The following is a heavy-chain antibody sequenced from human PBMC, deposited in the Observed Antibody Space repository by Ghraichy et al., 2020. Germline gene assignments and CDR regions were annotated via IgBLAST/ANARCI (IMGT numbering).Heavy chain of an antibody. D-gene: IGHD4-11*01. J-gene: IGHJ4*02. V-gene: IGHV4-31*03. CDR2: IYYSGST. Sequence: SETLSLTCTVSGGPISSGGYYWSWIRQHPGKGLEWIGYIYYSGSTYYNPSLKSRVTISVDTSKNQFSLKLSSVTAADTAVYYCARATANDYSNYVAYWGQGTLVTVSS. CDR1: GGPISSGGYY. CDR3: ARATANDYSNYVAY.